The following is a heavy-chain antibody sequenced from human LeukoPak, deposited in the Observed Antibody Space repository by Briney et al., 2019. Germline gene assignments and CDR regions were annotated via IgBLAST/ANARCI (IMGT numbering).Heavy chain of an antibody. Sequence: GRSLRLSCAASGFTFSSYGMHWVRQAPGKGLEWVAVISYDGSNKYYADSVKGRFTISRDNAKNSLYLQMNSLRAEDTAVYYCARDYSSGWYRVQDYYYMDVWGKGTTVTVSS. J-gene: IGHJ6*03. D-gene: IGHD6-19*01. CDR1: GFTFSSYG. CDR3: ARDYSSGWYRVQDYYYMDV. CDR2: ISYDGSNK. V-gene: IGHV3-30*03.